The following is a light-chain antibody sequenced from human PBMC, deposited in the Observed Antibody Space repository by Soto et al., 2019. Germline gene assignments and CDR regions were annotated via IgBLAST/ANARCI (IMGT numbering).Light chain of an antibody. CDR3: QQYNDSFPFT. Sequence: DIQMTQSPSTLSASVGDRVTITCRASQSISSWLAWYQQKPGAAPKLLIYEASTLESGVPSRFSGSISGTEFTLTVSSLQPDDFATYYCQQYNDSFPFTVGQGTKVDIK. CDR1: QSISSW. CDR2: EAS. J-gene: IGKJ3*01. V-gene: IGKV1-5*03.